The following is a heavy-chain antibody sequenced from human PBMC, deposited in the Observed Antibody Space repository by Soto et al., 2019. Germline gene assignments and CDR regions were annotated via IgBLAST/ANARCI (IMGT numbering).Heavy chain of an antibody. Sequence: GESLKISCKGSGYSFAGYWITWVRQKPGKGLEWMGRIDPSDSQTYYSPSFRGHITISATKSITTVFLQWSSLRASDTAMYYCARQIYDSDTGPNFQYYFDSWGQGTPVTVSS. D-gene: IGHD3-22*01. CDR2: IDPSDSQT. CDR1: GYSFAGYW. CDR3: ARQIYDSDTGPNFQYYFDS. V-gene: IGHV5-10-1*01. J-gene: IGHJ4*02.